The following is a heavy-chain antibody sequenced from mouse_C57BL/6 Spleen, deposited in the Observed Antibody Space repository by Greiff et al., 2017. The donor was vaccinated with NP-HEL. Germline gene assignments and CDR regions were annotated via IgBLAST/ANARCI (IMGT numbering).Heavy chain of an antibody. Sequence: DVKLVESGGDLVKPGGSLKLSCAASGFTFSSYGMSWVRQTPDKRLEWVATISSGGSYTYYPDSLKGRFTISIDNAKNTVYLQMSSLKSEDTAMYYCARRAYYSSPAWFAYWGQGTLVTVSA. CDR1: GFTFSSYG. V-gene: IGHV5-6*02. CDR3: ARRAYYSSPAWFAY. CDR2: ISSGGSYT. D-gene: IGHD2-5*01. J-gene: IGHJ3*01.